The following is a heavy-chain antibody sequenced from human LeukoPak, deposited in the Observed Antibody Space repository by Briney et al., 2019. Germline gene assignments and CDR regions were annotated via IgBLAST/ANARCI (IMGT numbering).Heavy chain of an antibody. CDR2: IYHSGSA. Sequence: SETVSLTCAVSGYSISSGYYWGWIRQPPGQGLEWIGSIYHSGSAHYNPSLKSRVTISEDTSKNQFSLKLNSVTATDTAVYYCARLGYSSGAYYFDYWGQGTLVTVSS. J-gene: IGHJ4*02. V-gene: IGHV4-38-2*01. CDR1: GYSISSGYY. CDR3: ARLGYSSGAYYFDY. D-gene: IGHD5-18*01.